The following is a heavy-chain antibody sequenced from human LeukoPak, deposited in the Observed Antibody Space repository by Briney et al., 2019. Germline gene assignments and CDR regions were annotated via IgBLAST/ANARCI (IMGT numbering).Heavy chain of an antibody. CDR3: ASRRSSWYVRAEYFQH. CDR2: IYHSGST. Sequence: SETLSLTCTVSGGSISSSSYYWGWIRQPPGKGLEWIGSIYHSGSTYYNPSLKSRVTISVDTSKNQFSLKLSSVTAADTAVYYCASRRSSWYVRAEYFQHWGQGTLVTVSS. J-gene: IGHJ1*01. CDR1: GGSISSSSYY. V-gene: IGHV4-39*01. D-gene: IGHD6-13*01.